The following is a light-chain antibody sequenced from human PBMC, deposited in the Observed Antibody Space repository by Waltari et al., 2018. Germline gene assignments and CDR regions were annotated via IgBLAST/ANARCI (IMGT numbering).Light chain of an antibody. J-gene: IGLJ3*02. CDR2: DVV. V-gene: IGLV2-14*03. Sequence: QSVLTQPASVSGSPGQSITISCTGTSSDVGGYDYVSWSQQSPDKAPKLIIYDVVKRPSGVSTRFSASKSDNTASLTISGLQAEDEGDYYCCSYKRGATWVFGGGTALTVL. CDR3: CSYKRGATWV. CDR1: SSDVGGYDY.